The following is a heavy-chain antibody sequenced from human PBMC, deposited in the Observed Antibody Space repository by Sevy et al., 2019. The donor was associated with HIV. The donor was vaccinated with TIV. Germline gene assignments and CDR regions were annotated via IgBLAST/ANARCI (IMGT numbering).Heavy chain of an antibody. V-gene: IGHV3-7*01. Sequence: GGSLRLSCAASGFTFSDYWMSWVRQAPEKGLEWVANIKQDGSKKYYVDSIKGRFIVSRDNAKKSLYLEMSSLRAEDTAVYYCARDFTIFGVVSGIDYWGQGNLVTVSS. CDR1: GFTFSDYW. J-gene: IGHJ4*02. CDR3: ARDFTIFGVVSGIDY. D-gene: IGHD3-3*01. CDR2: IKQDGSKK.